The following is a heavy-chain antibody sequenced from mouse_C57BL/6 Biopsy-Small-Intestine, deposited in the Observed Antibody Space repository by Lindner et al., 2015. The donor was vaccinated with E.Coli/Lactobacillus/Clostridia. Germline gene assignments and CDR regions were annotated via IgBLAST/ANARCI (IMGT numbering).Heavy chain of an antibody. CDR3: ARRVQDYYGSTYFDY. CDR2: FYPGSGSI. D-gene: IGHD1-1*01. J-gene: IGHJ2*01. Sequence: QESGAELVKPGASVKLSCKASGYTFTEYTIHWVKQRSGQGLEWIGWFYPGSGSIKYNEKFKGKATLTADKSSSTAYMELRSLTSEDSAVYFCARRVQDYYGSTYFDYWGQGTTLTVSS. CDR1: GYTFTEYT. V-gene: IGHV1-62-2*01.